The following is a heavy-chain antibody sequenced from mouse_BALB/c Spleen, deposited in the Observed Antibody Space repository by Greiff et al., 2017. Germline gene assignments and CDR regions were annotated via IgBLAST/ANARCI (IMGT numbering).Heavy chain of an antibody. CDR2: IDPSDSYT. D-gene: IGHD2-1*01. J-gene: IGHJ2*01. Sequence: VQLQQPGAELVKPGASVKLSCKASGYTFTSYWMHWVKQRPGQGLEWIGEIDPSDSYTNYNQKFKGKATLTVDKSSSTAYMQLSSLTSEDSAVYYCATFYYGNPYYFDYWGQGTTLTVSS. CDR1: GYTFTSYW. CDR3: ATFYYGNPYYFDY. V-gene: IGHV1-69*02.